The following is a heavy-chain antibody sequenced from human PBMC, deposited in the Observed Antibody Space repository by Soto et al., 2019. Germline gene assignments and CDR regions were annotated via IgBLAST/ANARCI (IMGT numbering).Heavy chain of an antibody. V-gene: IGHV4-30-2*01. CDR2: IYHGGST. CDR3: ARGPPIFY. Sequence: QLQLQESGSGLVKPSQTLSLTCAVSGGSISSGGYSWGWIRQPPGKGLEWIGYIYHGGSTYYNPSIKSRVTISVDRSKNQFSLKLSSVTAADTAGYYCARGPPIFYWGQGTLVTVSS. J-gene: IGHJ4*02. CDR1: GGSISSGGYS. D-gene: IGHD3-9*01.